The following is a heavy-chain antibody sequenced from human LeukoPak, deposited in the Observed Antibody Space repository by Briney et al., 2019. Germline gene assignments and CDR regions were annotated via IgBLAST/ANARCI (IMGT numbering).Heavy chain of an antibody. CDR2: IKADGSGT. Sequence: GGALRLSCAASGFTIGPYAMYWVRQGPGRGLEWVSVIKADGSGTFYADSVRGRFTTSRDNSKNSLYLQMISLTSEDTALYYCATWAFYHNLDVWGQGTTVIVSS. CDR1: GFTIGPYA. V-gene: IGHV3-43*02. J-gene: IGHJ6*02. D-gene: IGHD2/OR15-2a*01. CDR3: ATWAFYHNLDV.